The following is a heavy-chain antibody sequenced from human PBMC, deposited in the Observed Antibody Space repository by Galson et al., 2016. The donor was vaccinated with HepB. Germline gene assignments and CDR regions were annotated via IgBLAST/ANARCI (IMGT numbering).Heavy chain of an antibody. CDR3: AKDSGAYYYDSSGYRRNAFDI. D-gene: IGHD3-22*01. J-gene: IGHJ3*02. CDR1: GFTLDHYA. V-gene: IGHV3-9*01. CDR2: ISWNSGSI. Sequence: LRLSCAASGFTLDHYAMHWARQAPGKGLEWVSGISWNSGSIGYADSVKGRFTTSRDNAKNSLYLQTNSLRAGDTALYYCAKDSGAYYYDSSGYRRNAFDIWGQGTMVTVSS.